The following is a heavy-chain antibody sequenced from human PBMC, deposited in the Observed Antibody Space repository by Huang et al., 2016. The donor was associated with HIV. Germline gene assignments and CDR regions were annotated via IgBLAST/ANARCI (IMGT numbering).Heavy chain of an antibody. D-gene: IGHD3-10*01. CDR2: IYLKGRT. V-gene: IGHV4-39*01. J-gene: IGHJ6*03. Sequence: QLLLQESGPGLVKPSEALALTCAVSGGSIRSSDYHWGWIRQPPGKGLEWIGSIYLKGRTHYRPALKSRGTIAVDTSKNLFFLNLTSMTAADTAVYYCARHREGPVAYYSGWGSHLNYMDVWGRGRTVVVSS. CDR1: GGSIRSSDYH. CDR3: ARHREGPVAYYSGWGSHLNYMDV.